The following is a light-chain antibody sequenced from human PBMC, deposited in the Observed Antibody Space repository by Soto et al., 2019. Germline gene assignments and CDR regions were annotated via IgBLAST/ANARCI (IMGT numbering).Light chain of an antibody. Sequence: DIQMTQSPSTLSASVGDRVTITCRASQSISSWLAWYQKKPGKAPNLLIYKTSSLESVVPSRFSGSGSGTEFTLTVNSLQPDDFATYYCQQYDSYPLTFGGGTKVEIK. V-gene: IGKV1-5*03. CDR3: QQYDSYPLT. CDR2: KTS. CDR1: QSISSW. J-gene: IGKJ4*01.